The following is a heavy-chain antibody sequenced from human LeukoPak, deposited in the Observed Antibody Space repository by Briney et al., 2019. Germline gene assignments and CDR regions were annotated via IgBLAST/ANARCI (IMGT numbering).Heavy chain of an antibody. V-gene: IGHV3-74*01. D-gene: IGHD3-10*01. J-gene: IGHJ4*02. Sequence: PGGSLRLSCAASGISFTSHYLYWVRQAAGKGLVSVSRINKDGSFADYADSVRGRFTASRDNARGMLYLEMNSLRADDTAVYYCVRGTSGGYDLWGQGTLVTVSS. CDR2: INKDGSFA. CDR3: VRGTSGGYDL. CDR1: GISFTSHY.